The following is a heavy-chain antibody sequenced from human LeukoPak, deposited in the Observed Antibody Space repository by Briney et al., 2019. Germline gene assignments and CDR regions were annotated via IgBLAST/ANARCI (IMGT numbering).Heavy chain of an antibody. J-gene: IGHJ4*02. CDR2: IYYSGST. CDR1: GGSFSGYY. CDR3: ARHCYDILTGYYPLFDY. V-gene: IGHV4-59*08. D-gene: IGHD3-9*01. Sequence: SETLSLTCAVYGGSFSGYYWSWIRQPPGKGLEWIGYIYYSGSTNYNPSLKSRVTISVDTSKNQFSLKLSSVTAADTAVYYCARHCYDILTGYYPLFDYWGQGTLVTVSS.